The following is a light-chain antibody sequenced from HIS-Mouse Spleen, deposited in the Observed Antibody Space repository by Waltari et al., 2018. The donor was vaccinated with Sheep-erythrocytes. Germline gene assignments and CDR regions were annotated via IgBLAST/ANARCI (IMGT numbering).Light chain of an antibody. CDR2: RNN. J-gene: IGLJ3*02. CDR3: AAWDDSLSGNWV. Sequence: QSVLTQPPSASGTPGQRVTISCSGSSSNIGSNYVYWYQQLPGTAPKLLIYRNNQRSSGVPDRLSGSKSGTSASLAISGLRSEDEADYYCAAWDDSLSGNWVFGGGTKLTVL. CDR1: SSNIGSNY. V-gene: IGLV1-47*01.